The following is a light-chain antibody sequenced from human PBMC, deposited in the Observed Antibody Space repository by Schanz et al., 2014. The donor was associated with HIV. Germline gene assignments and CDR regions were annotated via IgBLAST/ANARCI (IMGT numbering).Light chain of an antibody. CDR2: KAS. V-gene: IGKV1-5*03. J-gene: IGKJ1*01. CDR1: QSISSW. Sequence: DIQMPQSPSTLSASVGDRVTITCRASQSISSWLAWYQQKPGKAPKLLIYKASSLEGGVPSRFSGSGSGTEFALTISSLQPDDFATYYCQQYYSYPWTFGQGTKVEIK. CDR3: QQYYSYPWT.